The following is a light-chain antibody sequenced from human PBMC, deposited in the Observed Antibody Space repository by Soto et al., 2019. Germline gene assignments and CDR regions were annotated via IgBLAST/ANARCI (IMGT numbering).Light chain of an antibody. CDR2: DAS. V-gene: IGKV3-11*01. CDR1: QSVSSY. Sequence: EIVLTQSPATLSLSPGERATLSCRASQSVSSYLAWYQQKPGQAPRLLIYDASNRATGIPARFSGSGSGTDFTLTISSLEPFFFSFDYSQDIHTF. J-gene: IGKJ5*01. CDR3: QDIHT.